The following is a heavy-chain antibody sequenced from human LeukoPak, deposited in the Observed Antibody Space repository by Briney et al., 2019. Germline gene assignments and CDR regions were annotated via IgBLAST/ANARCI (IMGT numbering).Heavy chain of an antibody. V-gene: IGHV3-48*02. CDR2: ISSSGSPI. CDR1: GFFFSSYS. J-gene: IGHJ4*02. CDR3: ARCIGSCFYEE. Sequence: GGSLRLSCPASGFFFSSYSMNRGRQAPGKGLEWLSYISSSGSPIHYADTVKGRFIISRDNAKNSLYLQMSNLTDEDTAVYYCARCIGSCFYEEWGQGTLVIVSS. D-gene: IGHD3-22*01.